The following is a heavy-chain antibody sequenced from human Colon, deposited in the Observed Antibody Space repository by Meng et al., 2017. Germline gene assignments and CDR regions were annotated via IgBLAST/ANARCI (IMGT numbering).Heavy chain of an antibody. Sequence: QVQRVPSGSDLKKPEASEKGTCKTSGYLFSDYAINWVRQAPGRGLEWMGWSNNNTGNPTYAQAFTGRFVFSLDTSVSTAYLQINDLKADDTAVYYCAREGSDSWIDYWGQGTLVTVSS. CDR3: AREGSDSWIDY. J-gene: IGHJ4*02. CDR2: SNNNTGNP. CDR1: GYLFSDYA. D-gene: IGHD6-13*01. V-gene: IGHV7-4-1*02.